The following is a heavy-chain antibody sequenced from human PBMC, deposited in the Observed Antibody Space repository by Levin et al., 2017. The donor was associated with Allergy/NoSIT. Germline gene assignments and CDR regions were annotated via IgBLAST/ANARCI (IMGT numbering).Heavy chain of an antibody. D-gene: IGHD3-10*01. V-gene: IGHV3-21*01. CDR2: ISSSSSYI. CDR1: GFTFSSYS. CDR3: ARDPSIWFGELFFDP. J-gene: IGHJ5*02. Sequence: PGGSLRLSCAASGFTFSSYSMNWVRQAPGKGLEWVSSISSSSSYIYYADSVKGRFTISRDNAKNSLYLQMNSLRAEDTAVYYCARDPSIWFGELFFDPWGQGTLVTVSS.